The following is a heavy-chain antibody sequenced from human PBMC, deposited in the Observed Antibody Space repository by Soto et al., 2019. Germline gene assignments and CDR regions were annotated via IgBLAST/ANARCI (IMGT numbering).Heavy chain of an antibody. Sequence: GGSLRLSCAASGFTFSSYSMNWVRQAPGKGLEWVSSISSSSSYIYYADSVKGRFTISRDNAKNSLYLQMNSLGAEDTAVYYCARAQAVTYYYYYMDVWGKGTTVTVSS. CDR3: ARAQAVTYYYYYMDV. CDR1: GFTFSSYS. J-gene: IGHJ6*03. V-gene: IGHV3-21*01. CDR2: ISSSSSYI.